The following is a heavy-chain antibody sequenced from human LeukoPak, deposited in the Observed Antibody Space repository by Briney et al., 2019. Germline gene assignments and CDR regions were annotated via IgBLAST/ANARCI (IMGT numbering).Heavy chain of an antibody. J-gene: IGHJ4*02. CDR3: ARPVDYNAGDY. Sequence: GGSLRLSCAASGFTFSSYSMNWVRQAPGQGLEWVSYISSGSSSVYYADSVKGRFTISRDNAKNSLYLQMNSLRADDTAVYYCARPVDYNAGDYWGQGTLVTVSS. CDR2: ISSGSSSV. D-gene: IGHD5-12*01. V-gene: IGHV3-48*04. CDR1: GFTFSSYS.